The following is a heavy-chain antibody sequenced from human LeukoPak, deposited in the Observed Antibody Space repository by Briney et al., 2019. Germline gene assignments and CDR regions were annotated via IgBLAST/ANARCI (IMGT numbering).Heavy chain of an antibody. V-gene: IGHV3-30*18. D-gene: IGHD2-21*01. CDR1: GFTFRNYG. J-gene: IGHJ4*02. CDR3: AKGDSSGAFDY. Sequence: GGSLRLSCQASGFTFRNYGMHWVREAPGKGLEWVAVVLYDGSNKYYADSVKGRFTISRDQSKNTLSLQMNSLRTEDTAVYYCAKGDSSGAFDYWGQGTLVTVCS. CDR2: VLYDGSNK.